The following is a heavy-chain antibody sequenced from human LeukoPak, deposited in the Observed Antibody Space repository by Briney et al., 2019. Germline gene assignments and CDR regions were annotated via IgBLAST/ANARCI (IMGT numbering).Heavy chain of an antibody. Sequence: GGSLRLSCAASGFTFSTYWMHWVRQAPGKGLVWVSRIKSDGSTNYADSVKGRFTISRDNAKNTVSLQMNSLRAEDTGVYYCARAPSEIGGYYPEYFRHWGQGTLATVSS. J-gene: IGHJ1*01. CDR3: ARAPSEIGGYYPEYFRH. D-gene: IGHD3-22*01. CDR1: GFTFSTYW. CDR2: IKSDGST. V-gene: IGHV3-74*01.